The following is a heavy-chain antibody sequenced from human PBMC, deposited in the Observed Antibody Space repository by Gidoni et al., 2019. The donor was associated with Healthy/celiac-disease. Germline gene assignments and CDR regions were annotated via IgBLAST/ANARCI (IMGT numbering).Heavy chain of an antibody. CDR1: GFTFRSYA. V-gene: IGHV3-23*04. CDR3: AKDQLLWFGELLNWFDP. D-gene: IGHD3-10*01. Sequence: EVQLVESGGGLVQPGGSLRLSCAASGFTFRSYAMSWFRQAPGKGLEWVSAISGSGCSTYYADSVKGRFTISRDNSKNTLDLQMNSLRAEDTAVYYCAKDQLLWFGELLNWFDPWGQGTLVTVSS. CDR2: ISGSGCST. J-gene: IGHJ5*02.